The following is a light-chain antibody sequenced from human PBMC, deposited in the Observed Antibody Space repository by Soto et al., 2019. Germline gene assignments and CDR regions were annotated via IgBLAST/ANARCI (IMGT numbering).Light chain of an antibody. CDR2: DAS. J-gene: IGKJ1*01. CDR3: QQRSNWPRT. Sequence: EIMLKQSPATLSLSPGERATLYCRASQSVSSYLAWYQQKPGQAPRLLIYDASNRATGIPARFSGSGSGTDFTLTISSLEPEDFAVYYCQQRSNWPRTFGQGTKVDIK. CDR1: QSVSSY. V-gene: IGKV3-11*01.